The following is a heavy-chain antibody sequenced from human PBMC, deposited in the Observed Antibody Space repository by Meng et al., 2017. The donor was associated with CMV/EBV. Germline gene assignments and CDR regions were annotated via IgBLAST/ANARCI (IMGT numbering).Heavy chain of an antibody. D-gene: IGHD1-26*01. CDR1: GFIFSSYA. CDR3: AREGVGWELLGSPFDY. CDR2: ISYDGSNK. Sequence: GESLKISCAASGFIFSSYAMHWVRQAPGKGLEWVAVISYDGSNKYYADSVKGRFTISRDNSKNTLYLQMNSLRAEDTAVYYCAREGVGWELLGSPFDYWGQGTLVTVSS. V-gene: IGHV3-30*04. J-gene: IGHJ4*02.